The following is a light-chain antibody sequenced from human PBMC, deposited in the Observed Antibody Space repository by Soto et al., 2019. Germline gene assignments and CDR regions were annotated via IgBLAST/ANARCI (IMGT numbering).Light chain of an antibody. Sequence: DIQMTQSPSSLSPSVGDRVTITCRSSQTVNTYLNWYHQKPGIAPKLLIFHASSLQSGVPSRFSGSGSGTDFTLTISSLQPDDFATYYCQQSSDTPWTFGQGTKVEI. CDR1: QTVNTY. CDR2: HAS. V-gene: IGKV1-39*01. CDR3: QQSSDTPWT. J-gene: IGKJ1*01.